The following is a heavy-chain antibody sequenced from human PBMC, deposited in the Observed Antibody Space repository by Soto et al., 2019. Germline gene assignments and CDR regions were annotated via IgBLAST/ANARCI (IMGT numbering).Heavy chain of an antibody. D-gene: IGHD3-22*01. CDR1: GGSISSYY. CDR3: ASWYSYDSSGYSHDAFDI. CDR2: IYYSGST. V-gene: IGHV4-59*01. Sequence: QVQLQESGPGLVKPSETLSLTCTVSGGSISSYYWSWIRQPPGKGLEWIGYIYYSGSTNYNPSLKSRVTISVDPSKNQFALKLSSVTAADTAVYYCASWYSYDSSGYSHDAFDIWGQGTMVTVSS. J-gene: IGHJ3*02.